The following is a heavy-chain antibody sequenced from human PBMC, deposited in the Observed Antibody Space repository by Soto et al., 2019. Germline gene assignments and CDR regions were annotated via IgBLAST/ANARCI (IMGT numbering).Heavy chain of an antibody. CDR3: ARDRTHYYDSSGYYYELVWLDP. Sequence: QVQLVQSGAEVKKPGSSVKVSCKASGGTFSSYAISWVRQAPVQGLEWMGGIIPIFGTANYAQKFQGRVTITADESTSTAYMELSSLRSEDTAVYYCARDRTHYYDSSGYYYELVWLDPWGQGTLVTVSS. D-gene: IGHD3-22*01. V-gene: IGHV1-69*01. J-gene: IGHJ5*02. CDR2: IIPIFGTA. CDR1: GGTFSSYA.